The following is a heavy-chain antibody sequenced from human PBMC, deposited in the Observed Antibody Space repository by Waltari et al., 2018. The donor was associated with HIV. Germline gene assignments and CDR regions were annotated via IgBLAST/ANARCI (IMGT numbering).Heavy chain of an antibody. J-gene: IGHJ4*02. CDR1: GYTFYSYG. D-gene: IGHD2-2*01. CDR3: ARVYCSSSSCYGSLDH. V-gene: IGHV1-18*01. Sequence: QVQLVQSGPEVKKPGASLKVSCKGSGYTFYSYGFTWVRQAPGQGLEWMGWISAYTGNTNYAQKFQGRVTMTTETSTNTAYMEVRSLRSDDTAVYYCARVYCSSSSCYGSLDHWGQGTLVSVSS. CDR2: ISAYTGNT.